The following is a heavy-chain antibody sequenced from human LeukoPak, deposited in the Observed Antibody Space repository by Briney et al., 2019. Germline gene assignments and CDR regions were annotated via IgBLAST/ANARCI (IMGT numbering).Heavy chain of an antibody. D-gene: IGHD3-9*01. CDR1: GYTLTELS. Sequence: ASVKVCCKVSGYTLTELSMHWVRQAPGKGLEWMGGFDPEDGETIYAQKFQGRVTMTEDTSTDTAYMELSSLRSEDTAVYYCATAGYYDILTGYRHYFDYWGQGTLVTVSS. J-gene: IGHJ4*02. V-gene: IGHV1-24*01. CDR2: FDPEDGET. CDR3: ATAGYYDILTGYRHYFDY.